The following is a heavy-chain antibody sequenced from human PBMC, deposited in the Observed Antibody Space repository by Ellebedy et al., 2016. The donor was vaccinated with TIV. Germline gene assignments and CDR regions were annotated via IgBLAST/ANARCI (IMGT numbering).Heavy chain of an antibody. J-gene: IGHJ5*02. CDR1: GFTFSNYA. V-gene: IGHV3-23*01. D-gene: IGHD3-3*01. Sequence: GESLKISXAASGFTFSNYAVNWVRQAPGQGLEWVSAITASGVSTYYADSVKGRFTISRDNSKNTFFLQMNSLRAEDTAIYYCTKGDNYDFWSGYVDHWGQGTLVTVSS. CDR3: TKGDNYDFWSGYVDH. CDR2: ITASGVST.